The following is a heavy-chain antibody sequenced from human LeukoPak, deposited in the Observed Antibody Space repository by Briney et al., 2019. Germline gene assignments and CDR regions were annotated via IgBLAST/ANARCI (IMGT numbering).Heavy chain of an antibody. CDR2: ISWNSGFI. J-gene: IGHJ4*02. CDR3: ARDVPYYYDSSGYYYFDY. CDR1: GFSFDDYA. D-gene: IGHD3-22*01. V-gene: IGHV3-9*01. Sequence: PGRSLRLSCAASGFSFDDYAMHWVRQAPGKGLEWVSSISWNSGFIDYADSVKGRFTISRDNAKNSLYLQMNSLRAEDTAVYYCARDVPYYYDSSGYYYFDYWGQGTLVTVSS.